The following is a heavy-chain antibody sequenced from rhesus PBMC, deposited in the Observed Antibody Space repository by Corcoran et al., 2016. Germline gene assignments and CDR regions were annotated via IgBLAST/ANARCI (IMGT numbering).Heavy chain of an antibody. CDR1: GFTFSSYG. CDR2: INSGGGST. J-gene: IGHJ4*01. V-gene: IGHV3S5*01. D-gene: IGHD3-9*01. Sequence: EVQLVETGGGLVQPGGSLKLSCAASGFTFSSYGMSWVRQAPGKGLAWVSGINSGGGSTDNADSVKGRVTIIRDNSKNTLSLQMNSLRAEDTAVYYCAKGYYEDDYGYYYTDLPFDYWGQGVLVTVSS. CDR3: AKGYYEDDYGYYYTDLPFDY.